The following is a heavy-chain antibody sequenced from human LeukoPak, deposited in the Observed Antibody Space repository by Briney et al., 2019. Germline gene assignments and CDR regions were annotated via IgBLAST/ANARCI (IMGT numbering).Heavy chain of an antibody. CDR2: IGPSSGDI. V-gene: IGHV3-21*01. D-gene: IGHD6-19*01. Sequence: AGGSLRLSCAASGFTFRIYSMNWVRQAPGTGPEWVSSIGPSSGDIYYADSVKGRFTISRDNDKNSLYLQMNSLRAEDTAVYYCARDRGARGWGLAWGQGTQVTVSS. CDR1: GFTFRIYS. J-gene: IGHJ5*02. CDR3: ARDRGARGWGLA.